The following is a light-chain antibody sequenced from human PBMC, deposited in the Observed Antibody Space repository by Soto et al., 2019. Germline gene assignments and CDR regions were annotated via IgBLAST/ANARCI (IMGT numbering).Light chain of an antibody. CDR3: QQSYSTPIT. Sequence: DSQMTQSPCTLAASVGERVTSTCRASQSISSWLAWYQQKPGKAPKLLIYDASSLESGVPSRFSGSGSGTEFTLTIRSLQPEDFATYYCQQSYSTPITFGQGTRLEI. J-gene: IGKJ5*01. CDR1: QSISSW. V-gene: IGKV1-5*01. CDR2: DAS.